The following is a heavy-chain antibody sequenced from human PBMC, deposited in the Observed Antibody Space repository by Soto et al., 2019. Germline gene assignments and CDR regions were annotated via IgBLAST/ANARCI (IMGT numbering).Heavy chain of an antibody. CDR3: ATVYVPMGGYYYDSSGHHDAFDI. CDR1: GYTLTELS. Sequence: GASVKVSCKVSGYTLTELSMHWVRQAPGKGLERMGGFDPEDGETIYAQKFQGRVTMTEDTSTDTAYMELSSLRSEDTAVYYCATVYVPMGGYYYDSSGHHDAFDIWGQGTMVTVSS. CDR2: FDPEDGET. V-gene: IGHV1-24*01. J-gene: IGHJ3*02. D-gene: IGHD3-22*01.